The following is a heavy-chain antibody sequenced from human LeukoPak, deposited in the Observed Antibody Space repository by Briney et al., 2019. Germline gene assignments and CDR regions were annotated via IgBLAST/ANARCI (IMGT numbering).Heavy chain of an antibody. D-gene: IGHD4-17*01. CDR3: ARPSTWATVTRYWYFDL. V-gene: IGHV4-38-2*01. J-gene: IGHJ2*01. CDR2: IYHSGST. Sequence: SETLSLTCAVSGYSISSGYYWGWIRQPPGKGLEWIGSIYHSGSTYYNPSLKSRVTISVDTSKNQFSLKLSSVTAADTAVYCCARPSTWATVTRYWYFDLWGRGTLVTVSS. CDR1: GYSISSGYY.